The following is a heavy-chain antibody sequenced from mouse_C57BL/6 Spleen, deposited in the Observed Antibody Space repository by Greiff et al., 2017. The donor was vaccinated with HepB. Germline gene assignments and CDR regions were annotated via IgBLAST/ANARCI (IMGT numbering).Heavy chain of an antibody. CDR2: IGPGSGST. V-gene: IGHV1-77*01. D-gene: IGHD6-1*01. J-gene: IGHJ2*01. Sequence: QVHVKQSGAELVKPGASVKISCKASGYTFTDYYINWVKQRPGQGLEWIGKIGPGSGSTYYHEKFKGKATLTADKSSSTAYMPLSSLTSEDSAVYFCASSAPHPCDYWGQGTTLTVSS. CDR1: GYTFTDYY. CDR3: ASSAPHPCDY.